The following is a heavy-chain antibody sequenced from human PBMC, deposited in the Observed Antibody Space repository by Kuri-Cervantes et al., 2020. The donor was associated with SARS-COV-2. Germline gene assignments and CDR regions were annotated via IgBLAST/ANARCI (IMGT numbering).Heavy chain of an antibody. V-gene: IGHV1-69*13. Sequence: SVKVSCKASGVNLSSYAIAWVRQAPGQGLEWMGRIVPIYGTTNYAQKVQGRVTITADESTNTAYMEMSSLRSEDTAIYYCAGDAMIITLFGLENWVDAWGQGTLVTVSS. D-gene: IGHD3/OR15-3a*01. CDR3: AGDAMIITLFGLENWVDA. CDR1: GVNLSSYA. CDR2: IVPIYGTT. J-gene: IGHJ5*02.